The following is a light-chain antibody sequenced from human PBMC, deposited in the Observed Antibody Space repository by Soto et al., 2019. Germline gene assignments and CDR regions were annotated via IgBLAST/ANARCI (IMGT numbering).Light chain of an antibody. CDR3: QQENSYPWT. CDR1: QSISSW. Sequence: DIQMTQSPSTLSASVGDRVTITCRASQSISSWLAWYQQKPGKAPKLLIYKASSLESGVPSRFSGSGSGTEFTXTISSVQPDDFATYYCQQENSYPWTFGQGTKVDIK. J-gene: IGKJ1*01. CDR2: KAS. V-gene: IGKV1-5*03.